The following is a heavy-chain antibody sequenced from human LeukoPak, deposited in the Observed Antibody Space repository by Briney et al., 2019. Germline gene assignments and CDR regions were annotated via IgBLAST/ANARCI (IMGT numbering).Heavy chain of an antibody. CDR1: GYTLTELS. CDR2: FDPEDGET. J-gene: IGHJ2*01. Sequence: GASVKVSCKVSGYTLTELSMHWVRQAPGKGREWMGGFDPEDGETIYAQKFQGRVTMTEDTSTDTAYMELSSLRSEDTAVYYCATATTVTTSYGYFDLWGRGTLVTVSS. CDR3: ATATTVTTSYGYFDL. D-gene: IGHD4-17*01. V-gene: IGHV1-24*01.